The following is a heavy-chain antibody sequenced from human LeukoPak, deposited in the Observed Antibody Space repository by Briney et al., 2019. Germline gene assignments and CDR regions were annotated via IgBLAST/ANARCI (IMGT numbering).Heavy chain of an antibody. D-gene: IGHD3-9*01. J-gene: IGHJ4*02. CDR1: GFTFSSYA. CDR2: ISGSGGST. V-gene: IGHV3-23*01. CDR3: AKDLAGRYFDWFPQDY. Sequence: GGSLRLSCAASGFTFSSYAMSWVRQAPGKGLEWVPAISGSGGSTYYADSVKGRFTISRDNSKNTLYLQMNSLRAEDTAVYYCAKDLAGRYFDWFPQDYWGQGTLVTVSS.